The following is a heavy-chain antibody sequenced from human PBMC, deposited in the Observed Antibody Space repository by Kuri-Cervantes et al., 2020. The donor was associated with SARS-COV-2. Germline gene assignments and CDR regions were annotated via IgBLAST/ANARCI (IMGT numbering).Heavy chain of an antibody. CDR2: IYYRGST. J-gene: IGHJ6*03. D-gene: IGHD3-22*01. CDR3: ARSGYYSRGVTYYYMDV. V-gene: IGHV4-59*12. CDR1: GFTFSSYE. Sequence: ESLKISCAASGFTFSSYEMNWVRQAPGQGLEWLGYIYYRGSTKYNPSLESRVTISLDTSRNQFSLKLSSVTAADSAVYYCARSGYYSRGVTYYYMDVWDKGTTVTVSS.